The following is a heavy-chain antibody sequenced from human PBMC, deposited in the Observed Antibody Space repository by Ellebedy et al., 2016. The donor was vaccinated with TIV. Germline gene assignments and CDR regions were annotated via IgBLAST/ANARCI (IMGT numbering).Heavy chain of an antibody. CDR1: GLXXXRYE. CDR2: ISSSGTTM. D-gene: IGHD2-2*01. CDR3: ARVAGGYCSTTNCFGVPPYNYYGXXX. J-gene: IGHJ6*02. Sequence: PGGSLRLSCAVSGLXXXRYEXXWVRXXPGKGXEWVAYISSSGTTMHYADSVRGRVSISRDNAENSLYLQINSLRVEDTAVYYCARVAGGYCSTTNCFGVPPYNYYGXXXWGQGTTVTVSS. V-gene: IGHV3-48*03.